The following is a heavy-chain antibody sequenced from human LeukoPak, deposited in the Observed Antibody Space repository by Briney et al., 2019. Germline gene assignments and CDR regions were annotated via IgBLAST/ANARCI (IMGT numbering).Heavy chain of an antibody. V-gene: IGHV4-59*12. Sequence: SETLSLTCTVSGGSISSYYWSWIRQPPGKGLEWIGYIYYSGSTNYNPSLKSRVTISVDTSKNQFSLKLSSVTAADTAVYYCASFNKGSSRYYYYYYYMDVWGKGTTVTVSS. CDR3: ASFNKGSSRYYYYYYYMDV. CDR2: IYYSGST. CDR1: GGSISSYY. D-gene: IGHD6-6*01. J-gene: IGHJ6*03.